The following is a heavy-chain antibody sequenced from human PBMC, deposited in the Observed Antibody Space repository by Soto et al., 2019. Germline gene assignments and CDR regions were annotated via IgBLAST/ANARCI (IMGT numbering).Heavy chain of an antibody. Sequence: QLQLQESGSGLVRPSQTLSLTCAVSGGSISSGGYSWNWIRQPPGKGLEGIGYIYHSGSTLYNPSPKSRVTISVDKSKTQFSPKLSSVTAADTAVYYCARDQLEGNWFDPWGQGTLVTVSS. CDR3: ARDQLEGNWFDP. J-gene: IGHJ5*02. D-gene: IGHD1-1*01. CDR1: GGSISSGGYS. CDR2: IYHSGST. V-gene: IGHV4-30-2*01.